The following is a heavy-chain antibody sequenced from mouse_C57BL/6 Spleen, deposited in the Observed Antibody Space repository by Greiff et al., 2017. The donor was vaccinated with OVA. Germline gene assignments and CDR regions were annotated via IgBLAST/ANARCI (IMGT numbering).Heavy chain of an antibody. CDR2: INPNNGGT. Sequence: EVQLQQSGPELVKPGASVKISCKASGYTFTDYYMNWVKQSHGKSLEWIGDINPNNGGTSYNQKFKGKATLTVDKSSSTAYMELRSLTSEDSAVYYCARSPPYYGSSYNYYAMDYWGQGTSVTVSS. J-gene: IGHJ4*01. CDR1: GYTFTDYY. D-gene: IGHD1-1*01. CDR3: ARSPPYYGSSYNYYAMDY. V-gene: IGHV1-26*01.